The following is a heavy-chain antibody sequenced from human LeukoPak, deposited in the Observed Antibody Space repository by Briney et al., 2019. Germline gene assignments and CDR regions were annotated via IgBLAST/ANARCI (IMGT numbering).Heavy chain of an antibody. CDR2: IIPIFGTA. Sequence: SVKVSCKASGGTFSSYAISWVRQAPGQGLEWMGGIIPIFGTANYAQKFQGGVTITADKSTSTAYMELSSLRSEDTAVYYCARVGTYYYGSGSYSGWFDPWGQGTLVTVSS. D-gene: IGHD3-10*01. J-gene: IGHJ5*02. V-gene: IGHV1-69*06. CDR1: GGTFSSYA. CDR3: ARVGTYYYGSGSYSGWFDP.